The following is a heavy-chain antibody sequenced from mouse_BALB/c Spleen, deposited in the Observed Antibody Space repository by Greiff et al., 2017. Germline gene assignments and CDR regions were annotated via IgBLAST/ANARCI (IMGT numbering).Heavy chain of an antibody. V-gene: IGHV5-17*02. CDR1: GFTFSSFG. J-gene: IGHJ4*01. Sequence: EVQVVESGGGLVQPGGSRKLSCAASGFTFSSFGMHWVRQAPEKGLEWVAYISSGSSTIYYADTVKGRFTISRDNPKNTLFLQMTSLRSEDTAMYYCARKDSLYAMDYWGQGTSVTVSS. CDR2: ISSGSSTI. CDR3: ARKDSLYAMDY.